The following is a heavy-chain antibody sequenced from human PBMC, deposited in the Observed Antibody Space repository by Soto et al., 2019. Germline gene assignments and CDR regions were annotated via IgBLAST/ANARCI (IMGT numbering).Heavy chain of an antibody. CDR1: GFTFSSYS. J-gene: IGHJ4*02. CDR3: ARLGTYYDILTGYYGPTD. V-gene: IGHV3-21*01. Sequence: GGSLRLSCAASGFTFSSYSMNWVRQAPGEGLEWVSSISSSSSYIYYGDSVKGRFTISRDNAKNSLYLQMNSLRAEDTAVYYCARLGTYYDILTGYYGPTDWGQGTLVTVSS. D-gene: IGHD3-9*01. CDR2: ISSSSSYI.